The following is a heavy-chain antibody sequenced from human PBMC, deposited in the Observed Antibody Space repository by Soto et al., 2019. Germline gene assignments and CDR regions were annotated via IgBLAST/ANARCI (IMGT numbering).Heavy chain of an antibody. CDR2: ISGYNGNT. V-gene: IGHV1-18*04. CDR3: ASDIVVGTPAIPLPFYPYDGMDV. CDR1: GYNFTNYG. J-gene: IGHJ6*02. D-gene: IGHD2-2*02. Sequence: QVQLVQSEGEMKKPGASVTVSCKASGYNFTNYGISWVRQAPGQGLQWMGWISGYNGNTHDAHKFQGRVTLTTDTSTATAYIELRSLSSDDTAVYYCASDIVVGTPAIPLPFYPYDGMDVWGQGTTVTVSS.